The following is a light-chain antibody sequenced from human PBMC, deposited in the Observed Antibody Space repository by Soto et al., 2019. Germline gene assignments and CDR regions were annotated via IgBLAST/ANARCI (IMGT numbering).Light chain of an antibody. J-gene: IGKJ1*01. Sequence: EIVITQSPATLFVSLGDRATLSCRASQSVSSYLTWYQQKPGQAPRLLVYAASSRATGTPDRFSGSGSGTDFTLTINRLEPEDFALYYCQQYGSSPPTFGQGTKVDIK. CDR2: AAS. CDR1: QSVSSY. CDR3: QQYGSSPPT. V-gene: IGKV3-20*01.